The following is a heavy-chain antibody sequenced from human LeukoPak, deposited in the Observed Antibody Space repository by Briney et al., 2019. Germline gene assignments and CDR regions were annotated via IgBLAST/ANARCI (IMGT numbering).Heavy chain of an antibody. V-gene: IGHV4-38-2*02. CDR1: GYSISSGYY. Sequence: PSETLSLTCTVSGYSISSGYYWGWIRQPPGKGLEWLASIYHSGTIYYNPSLKSRVTISVDTSKNQFSLKLTSVTAADTAVYYCARDPYYYDSSGRDYWGQGTLVTVSS. J-gene: IGHJ4*02. CDR3: ARDPYYYDSSGRDY. CDR2: IYHSGTI. D-gene: IGHD3-22*01.